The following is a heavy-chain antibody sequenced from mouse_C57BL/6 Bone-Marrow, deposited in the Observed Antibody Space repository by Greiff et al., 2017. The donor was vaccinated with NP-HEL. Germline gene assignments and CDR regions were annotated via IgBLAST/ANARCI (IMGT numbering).Heavy chain of an antibody. CDR3: ARERGYYPYWYFDV. D-gene: IGHD2-1*01. CDR1: GISITTGNYR. CDR2: IYYSGTI. J-gene: IGHJ1*03. Sequence: DVQLQESGPGLVKPSQTVFLTCTVTGISITTGNYRWSWIRQFPGNKLEWIGYIYYSGTITYNPSLTSRTTITRDTPKNQFFLEMNSLTAEDTATYYCARERGYYPYWYFDVWGTGTTVTVSS. V-gene: IGHV3-5*01.